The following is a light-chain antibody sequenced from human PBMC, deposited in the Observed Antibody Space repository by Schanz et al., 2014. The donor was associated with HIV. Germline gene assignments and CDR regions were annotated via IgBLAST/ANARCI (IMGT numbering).Light chain of an antibody. Sequence: QSALTQPPSVSAASGQKVTISCSGSTSNIGNNYVSWYQEVPGRAPKLLIYDSNKRPSGIPDRFSASKAATSATLCITGLQGGDEADYYCGSWDSSLKAVVFGGGTKLTVL. CDR1: TSNIGNNY. CDR3: GSWDSSLKAVV. J-gene: IGLJ2*01. V-gene: IGLV1-51*01. CDR2: DSN.